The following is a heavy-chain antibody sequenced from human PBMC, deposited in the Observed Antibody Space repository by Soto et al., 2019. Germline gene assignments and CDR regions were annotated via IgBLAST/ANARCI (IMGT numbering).Heavy chain of an antibody. CDR3: ARNRVVPAARVDY. V-gene: IGHV4-30-4*01. J-gene: IGHJ4*02. D-gene: IGHD2-2*01. CDR2: IYDPGSS. CDR1: GGSISSGDYY. Sequence: SETLSLTCTGSGGSISSGDYYWCWIRPPPGKGLEWIWYIYDPGSSNYNPQPPSRVTITVDTYKTQYTPKLRSGTASDTAVYYCARNRVVPAARVDYWGKGTLVTVSS.